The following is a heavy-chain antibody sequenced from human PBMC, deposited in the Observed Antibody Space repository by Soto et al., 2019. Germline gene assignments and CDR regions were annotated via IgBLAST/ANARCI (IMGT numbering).Heavy chain of an antibody. V-gene: IGHV3-30*18. CDR2: ISYDGSNK. Sequence: GGSLRLSCAASGFTFSSYGMHWVRQAPGKGLEWVAVISYDGSNKYYADSVKGRFTISRDNSKNTLYLQMNSLRAEDTAVYYCAKDRFVLAHGMDVWGQGTTVTVSS. D-gene: IGHD2-15*01. CDR3: AKDRFVLAHGMDV. CDR1: GFTFSSYG. J-gene: IGHJ6*02.